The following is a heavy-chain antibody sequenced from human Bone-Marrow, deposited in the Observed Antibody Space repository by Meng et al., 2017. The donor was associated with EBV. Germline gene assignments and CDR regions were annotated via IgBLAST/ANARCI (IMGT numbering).Heavy chain of an antibody. J-gene: IGHJ6*02. CDR3: ARGWGRGAQPYYYGMDV. CDR1: GGAFSGYY. Sequence: HVPLQRWRAGLLTPSEPLSLPFAVYGGAFSGYYWSWIRQPPGKGLEWIGEFNHSGGTSYNPSLKSRVTISVDTSKNQFSLKLSSVSASDTAVYYCARGWGRGAQPYYYGMDVWGQGTTVTVSS. D-gene: IGHD3-10*01. V-gene: IGHV4-34*01. CDR2: FNHSGGT.